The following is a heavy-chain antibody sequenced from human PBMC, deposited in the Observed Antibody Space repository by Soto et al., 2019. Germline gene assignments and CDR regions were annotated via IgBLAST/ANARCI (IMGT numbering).Heavy chain of an antibody. J-gene: IGHJ5*02. CDR1: GYTFTTYG. Sequence: QAPLVQSGAEVKKPGASVKGSCKASGYTFTTYGISWVRQAPGQGLEWMGWISAYNGNTNYAQKVQGRVTMTTDTSTSTGYMEERSLRSDDTAVYYCARIRGVDKRWFDPWGQGTLVTVSS. D-gene: IGHD3-10*01. CDR2: ISAYNGNT. V-gene: IGHV1-18*01. CDR3: ARIRGVDKRWFDP.